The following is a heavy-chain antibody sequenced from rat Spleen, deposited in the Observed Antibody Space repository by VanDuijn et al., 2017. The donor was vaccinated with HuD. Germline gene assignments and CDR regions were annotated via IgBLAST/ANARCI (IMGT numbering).Heavy chain of an antibody. CDR3: TRDQVLQSSYYWYFDF. Sequence: QVQLKESGPGLVQPSQTLSLTCTVSGFSLTSYHVSWVRQPSGQGPEWMGRMWYDGDTAYNSAFKSLLSISRDTSKNQVFLKMNSLQTDDTGTYYCTRDQVLQSSYYWYFDFWGPGTMVTVSS. V-gene: IGHV2-63*01. CDR2: MWYDGDT. CDR1: GFSLTSYH. J-gene: IGHJ1*01. D-gene: IGHD1-1*01.